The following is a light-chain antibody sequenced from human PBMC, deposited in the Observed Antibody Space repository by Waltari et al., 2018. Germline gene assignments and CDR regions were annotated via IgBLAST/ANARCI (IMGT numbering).Light chain of an antibody. V-gene: IGLV2-11*01. CDR3: CSCVGRNIYWV. Sequence: QSALTQPRSVSGSPGQSVTIPCTGTSSDVGANNFVSWYQHHPDKAPKLIIYDINKRPAGVPDRFSGSKSGNTASLTISGLQAEDEADYYCCSCVGRNIYWVFGGGTKLT. CDR1: SSDVGANNF. CDR2: DIN. J-gene: IGLJ3*02.